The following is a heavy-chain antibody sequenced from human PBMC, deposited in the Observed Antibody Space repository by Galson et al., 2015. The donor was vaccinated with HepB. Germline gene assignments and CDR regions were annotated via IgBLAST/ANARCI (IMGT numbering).Heavy chain of an antibody. J-gene: IGHJ3*02. CDR1: GFSFGEYA. Sequence: SLRLSCAVSGFSFGEYAMTWVRQAPGKGLEWVGFIAGKGYAAGTIEYAASVKGRFTISRDDSKSIAYLQMNSLKTEDTAVYYCTRDSYASGRTSDAFDIWGQGTMVTVSS. CDR2: IAGKGYAAGTI. V-gene: IGHV3-49*04. D-gene: IGHD3-10*01. CDR3: TRDSYASGRTSDAFDI.